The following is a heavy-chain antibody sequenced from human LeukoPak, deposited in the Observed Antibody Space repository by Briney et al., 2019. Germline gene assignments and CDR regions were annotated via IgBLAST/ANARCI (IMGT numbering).Heavy chain of an antibody. CDR3: ARSTYSSSSVFDY. J-gene: IGHJ4*02. CDR1: GGSISSSSYY. V-gene: IGHV4-39*01. Sequence: SETLSLTCTVSGGSISSSSYYWGWIRQPPGKGLEGIGGSYYSGSTYYNPSLKSRVPVSVDTSKNECSLKLSSVTAADTAVYYCARSTYSSSSVFDYWGQGTLVTVSS. CDR2: SYYSGST. D-gene: IGHD6-6*01.